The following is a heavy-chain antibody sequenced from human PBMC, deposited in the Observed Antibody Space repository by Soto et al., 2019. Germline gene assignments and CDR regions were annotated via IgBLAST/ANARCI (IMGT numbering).Heavy chain of an antibody. Sequence: PSETLSLTCSVSGDSISNSRFYWAWIRQPPGEGLEWIGSIYHTGNAYYNPSLKSRVTISVDTSKNQFSLKLTSVTAADAALYYCARDFFDSSDYTTNWFDPGGQGTLVTVS. J-gene: IGHJ5*02. CDR3: ARDFFDSSDYTTNWFDP. CDR1: GDSISNSRFY. V-gene: IGHV4-39*01. D-gene: IGHD3-22*01. CDR2: IYHTGNA.